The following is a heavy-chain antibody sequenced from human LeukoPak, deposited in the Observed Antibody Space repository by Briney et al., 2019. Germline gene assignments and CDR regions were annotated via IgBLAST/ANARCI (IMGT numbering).Heavy chain of an antibody. CDR1: GFTFSSYS. D-gene: IGHD6-19*01. CDR3: ARVSLSSGCLSN. Sequence: GGSLRLSCAASGFTFSSYSMNWVRQAPGKGLEWVSSISSSSSYIYYADSVKGRFTISRDNAKNTLFLQMNGLRAEDTAEYYCARVSLSSGCLSNWGQGTLVTVSS. V-gene: IGHV3-21*01. CDR2: ISSSSSYI. J-gene: IGHJ4*02.